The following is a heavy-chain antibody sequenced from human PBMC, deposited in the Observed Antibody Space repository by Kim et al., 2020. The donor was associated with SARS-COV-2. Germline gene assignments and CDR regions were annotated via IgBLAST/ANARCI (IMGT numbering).Heavy chain of an antibody. D-gene: IGHD6-13*01. CDR3: AYSSSWDNLSNWFDP. CDR1: GGSFSGYY. J-gene: IGHJ5*02. V-gene: IGHV4-34*01. CDR2: INHSGST. Sequence: SETLSLTCAVYGGSFSGYYWSWIRQPPGKGLEWIGEINHSGSTNYNPSLKSRVTISVDTSKNQFSLKLSSVTAADTAVYYCAYSSSWDNLSNWFDPWGQGTLVTVSS.